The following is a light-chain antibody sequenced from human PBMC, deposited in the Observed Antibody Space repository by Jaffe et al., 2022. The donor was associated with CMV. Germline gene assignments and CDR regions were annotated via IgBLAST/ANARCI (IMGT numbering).Light chain of an antibody. CDR2: EVT. CDR1: SSDVGSYNL. CDR3: CSHASEGGSGSVV. Sequence: QSALTQPASVSGSPGQSITISCTGTSSDVGSYNLVSWYQQHPDKAPKLLISEVTKRPSGVSNRFSGSKSGNTASLTISGLQAEDEADYYCCSHASEGGSGSVVFGGGTKLTVL. J-gene: IGLJ2*01. V-gene: IGLV2-23*02.